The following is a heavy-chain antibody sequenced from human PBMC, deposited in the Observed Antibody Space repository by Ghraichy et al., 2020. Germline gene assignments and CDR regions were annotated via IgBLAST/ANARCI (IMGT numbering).Heavy chain of an antibody. CDR1: GFTFGRHG. CDR3: ATNKLYYYYYGMDV. Sequence: GGSLRLSCAASGFTFGRHGMHWVRQAPGKGLEWVAIIWSDGSQKYYGDSVKGRFTISRDNSKNTLYLQMNSLRAEDTAVYYCATNKLYYYYYGMDVWGHGTAVTVSS. V-gene: IGHV3-33*01. J-gene: IGHJ6*02. CDR2: IWSDGSQK.